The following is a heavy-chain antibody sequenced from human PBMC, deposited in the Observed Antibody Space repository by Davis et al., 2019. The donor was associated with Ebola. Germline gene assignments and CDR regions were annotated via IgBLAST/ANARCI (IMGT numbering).Heavy chain of an antibody. J-gene: IGHJ4*02. V-gene: IGHV3-11*01. CDR1: GFTFSDYY. Sequence: GGSLRLSCAASGFTFSDYYMSWIRQAPGKGLEWVSYISSSGSTIYYADSVKGRFTISRDNAKNSLYLQMNSLRAEDTAVYYCTRDRVVGAIRVDYWGQGTLVTVSS. D-gene: IGHD1-26*01. CDR2: ISSSGSTI. CDR3: TRDRVVGAIRVDY.